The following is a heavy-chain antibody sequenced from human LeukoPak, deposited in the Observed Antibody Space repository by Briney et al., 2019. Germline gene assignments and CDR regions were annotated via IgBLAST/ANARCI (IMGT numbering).Heavy chain of an antibody. CDR3: ARGEYGSGSYHIDY. CDR1: GFTFSSYS. V-gene: IGHV3-21*01. CDR2: ISSSSSYI. D-gene: IGHD3-10*01. Sequence: GGSLRLTCAASGFTFSSYSMNWVSQAPGKGLEWVSFISSSSSYIYYADSVKGRFTISRDNAKNSLYLQMNSLRAEDTAVYYCARGEYGSGSYHIDYWGQGTLVTVSS. J-gene: IGHJ4*02.